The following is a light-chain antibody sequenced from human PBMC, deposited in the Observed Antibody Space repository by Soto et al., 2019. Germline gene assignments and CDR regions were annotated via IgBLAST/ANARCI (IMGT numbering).Light chain of an antibody. V-gene: IGKV3D-15*01. CDR1: QSVSSN. Sequence: EIVMTQSPATLSVSPGERATLSCRASQSVSSNLAWYQQKPGQAPRLLIYGASTRATGIPARFSGSGSGTEFTLTISSLQSEDFAVYRCQQYNNWLSWTFGQGTKVEIK. J-gene: IGKJ1*01. CDR2: GAS. CDR3: QQYNNWLSWT.